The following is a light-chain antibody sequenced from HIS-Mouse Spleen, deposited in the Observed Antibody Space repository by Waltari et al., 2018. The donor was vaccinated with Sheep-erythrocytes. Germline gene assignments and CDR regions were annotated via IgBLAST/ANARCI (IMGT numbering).Light chain of an antibody. J-gene: IGKJ2*01. CDR1: QGIRND. CDR2: AAS. CDR3: QQRRTWYT. V-gene: IGKV1-6*01. Sequence: AIQMTQSPSSLSASVGDRVTSTCRASQGIRNDLGCYQQKPGKAPTVLIYAASSLQSGVPSRFSVSGSGTDFTLTISSLQPEDFSVYYCQQRRTWYTFGQGTKLEIK.